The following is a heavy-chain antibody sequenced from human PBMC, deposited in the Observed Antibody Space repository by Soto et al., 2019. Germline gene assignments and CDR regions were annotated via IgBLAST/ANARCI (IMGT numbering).Heavy chain of an antibody. V-gene: IGHV4-31*03. CDR1: GGSISSGGYY. CDR3: ASLVVITGYAFDI. J-gene: IGHJ3*02. D-gene: IGHD3-22*01. CDR2: IYYSGST. Sequence: QVQLQESGPGLVKPSQTLSLTCTVSGGSISSGGYYWSWIRQHPGKGLEWIGYIYYSGSTDYNPSLKSRVTISVDTSKNQFSLKLSSVTAADTAVYYCASLVVITGYAFDIWGQGTMVTVSS.